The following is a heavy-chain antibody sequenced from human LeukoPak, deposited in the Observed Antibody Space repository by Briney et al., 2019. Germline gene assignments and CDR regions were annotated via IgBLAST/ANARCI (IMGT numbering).Heavy chain of an antibody. D-gene: IGHD3-22*01. CDR2: INWNGGST. V-gene: IGHV3-20*04. CDR3: ARDVKSSGYGAFDI. CDR1: GFTFDDYG. Sequence: GGSLRLSCAASGFTFDDYGMSWVRQAPGKGLEWVSGINWNGGSTGYADSVKGRFTISRDNAKNSLYLQMNSLRAEDTALYYCARDVKSSGYGAFDIWGQGTMVTVSS. J-gene: IGHJ3*02.